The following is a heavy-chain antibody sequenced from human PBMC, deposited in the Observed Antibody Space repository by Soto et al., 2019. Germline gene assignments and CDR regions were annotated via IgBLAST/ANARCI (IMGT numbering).Heavy chain of an antibody. J-gene: IGHJ3*02. V-gene: IGHV3-64D*08. Sequence: GGSLRLSCSASGFTFSSYAMHWVRQAPGKGLEYVSAISSNGGSTYYADSVKGRFTISRDNSKNTLYLQMSSLRAEDTAVYYCVKDGPYCGGDCSAFDIWGQGTMVTVSS. CDR2: ISSNGGST. D-gene: IGHD2-21*02. CDR1: GFTFSSYA. CDR3: VKDGPYCGGDCSAFDI.